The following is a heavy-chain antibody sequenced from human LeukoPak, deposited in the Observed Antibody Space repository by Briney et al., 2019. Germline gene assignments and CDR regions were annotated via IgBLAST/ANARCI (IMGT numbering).Heavy chain of an antibody. CDR3: ARDPENYDSSGVNDY. D-gene: IGHD3-22*01. V-gene: IGHV3-11*01. CDR1: GFTFSDYY. Sequence: GGSLRLSCTVSGFTFSDYYMSWIRQAPGKGLEWVSYISSSGSTIYYADSVKGRFTISRDNAKNSLYLQMNSLRAEDTAVYFCARDPENYDSSGVNDYWGQGTLVTVSS. J-gene: IGHJ4*02. CDR2: ISSSGSTI.